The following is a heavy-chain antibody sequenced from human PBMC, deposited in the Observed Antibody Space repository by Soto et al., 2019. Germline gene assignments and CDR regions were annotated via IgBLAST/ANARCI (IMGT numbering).Heavy chain of an antibody. CDR2: IYPGDSDT. CDR1: GYSFTSYW. Sequence: PGESLKISCKGSGYSFTSYWIGWVRQMPGKGLEWMGIIYPGDSDTRYSPSFQGQVTISADKSISTAYLQWSSLKASDTAMYYCARHVDYYDSSGYYKRDAFDIWGQGTMVTVS. D-gene: IGHD3-22*01. CDR3: ARHVDYYDSSGYYKRDAFDI. J-gene: IGHJ3*02. V-gene: IGHV5-51*01.